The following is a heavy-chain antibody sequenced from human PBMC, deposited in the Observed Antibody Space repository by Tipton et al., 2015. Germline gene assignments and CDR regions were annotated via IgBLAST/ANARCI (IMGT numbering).Heavy chain of an antibody. CDR1: SDSINKYY. V-gene: IGHV4-59*01. J-gene: IGHJ4*02. D-gene: IGHD6-13*01. CDR3: ARAQGSAAPFDY. CDR2: IQYSGGT. Sequence: TLSLTCTVSSDSINKYYWSWIRQPPGKELQWIGYIQYSGGTNYNSSLKSRLTLSEDTSKRQFSLKLTSVTAADTAVYFCARAQGSAAPFDYWGQGTLVTVSS.